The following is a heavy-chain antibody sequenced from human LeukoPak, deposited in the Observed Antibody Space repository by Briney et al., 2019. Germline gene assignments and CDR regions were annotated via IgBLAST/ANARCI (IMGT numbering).Heavy chain of an antibody. J-gene: IGHJ4*02. Sequence: SETLSLTCTVSGGSISSYYWSWIRQPPGKGLEWIGYIYYSGSTNYNPSLKSRVTISVDTSKNQSSLKLSSVTAADTAVYYCARGAGQYYYDSSGYYYFDYWGQGTLVTVSS. D-gene: IGHD3-22*01. CDR3: ARGAGQYYYDSSGYYYFDY. V-gene: IGHV4-59*01. CDR2: IYYSGST. CDR1: GGSISSYY.